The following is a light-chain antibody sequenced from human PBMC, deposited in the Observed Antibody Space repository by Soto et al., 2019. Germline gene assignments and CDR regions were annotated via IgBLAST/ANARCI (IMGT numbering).Light chain of an antibody. CDR3: QQYNSYST. J-gene: IGKJ1*01. Sequence: DIPMTQSPSTLSASVGDRVTITCRASQRISTWLAWYQQKPGKAPKLLVYEASTLERGVPSRFSGSGSGTEFTLTISSLQPDDFATYYCQQYNSYSTFGQGTKVEIK. CDR1: QRISTW. V-gene: IGKV1-5*03. CDR2: EAS.